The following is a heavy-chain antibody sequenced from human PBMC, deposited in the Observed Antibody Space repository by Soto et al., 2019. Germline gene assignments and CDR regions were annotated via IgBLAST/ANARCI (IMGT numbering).Heavy chain of an antibody. CDR3: ATRQGGSYNWFDP. V-gene: IGHV4-39*01. J-gene: IGHJ5*02. D-gene: IGHD2-15*01. CDR1: GGSVSNGMYY. CDR2: LYYSGNT. Sequence: PSETLSLTCTVSGGSVSNGMYYWSWIRQPPGKGLEWIGTLYYSGNTYYNPSLKSRVTISVDTSKNQFSLKLSSVTAADTAVYYCATRQGGSYNWFDPWGQGTLVTVSS.